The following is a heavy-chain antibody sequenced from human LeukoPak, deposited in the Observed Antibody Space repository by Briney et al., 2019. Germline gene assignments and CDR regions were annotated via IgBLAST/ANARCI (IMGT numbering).Heavy chain of an antibody. CDR3: ASLSLRYFDWLLIDY. Sequence: SETLSLTCTVSGGSISSYYWSWIRQPPGKGLEWIGYIYYSGSTNYNPSLKSRVTISVDTSKNQFSLKLSSVTAADTAVYYCASLSLRYFDWLLIDYWGQGTQVTVSS. J-gene: IGHJ4*02. CDR1: GGSISSYY. V-gene: IGHV4-59*08. CDR2: IYYSGST. D-gene: IGHD3-9*01.